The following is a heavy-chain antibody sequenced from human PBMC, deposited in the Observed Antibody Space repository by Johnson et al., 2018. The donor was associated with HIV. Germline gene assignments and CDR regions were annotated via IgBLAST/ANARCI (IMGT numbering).Heavy chain of an antibody. CDR3: ARPGSSGYDWVDAFDI. CDR2: IKQDGSEK. J-gene: IGHJ3*02. CDR1: GFTFSSYW. Sequence: VQLVESGGGLVQPGGSLRLSCAASGFTFSSYWMSWVRQAPGKGLEWVANIKQDGSEKYYVDSVKGRFTISRDNAKNSLYLQMNSLRAEDTAVYYCARPGSSGYDWVDAFDIWGQGTMVTVSS. D-gene: IGHD3-22*01. V-gene: IGHV3-7*02.